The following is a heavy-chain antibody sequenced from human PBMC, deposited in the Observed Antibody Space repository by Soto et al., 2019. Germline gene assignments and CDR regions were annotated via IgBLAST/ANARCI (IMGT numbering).Heavy chain of an antibody. CDR3: VSVWVDYYTNGMYV. CDR1: GGSISSSNW. CDR2: IYHSGST. D-gene: IGHD3-16*01. J-gene: IGHJ6*02. Sequence: PSETLSLTCAVSGGSISSSNWWSWVRQPPGKGLEWIGEIYHSGSTNYNPSLKSRVTISVDKSKNQFSLKMSSVTAADAAVYYCVSVWVDYYTNGMYVWSRGNALPVSS. V-gene: IGHV4-4*02.